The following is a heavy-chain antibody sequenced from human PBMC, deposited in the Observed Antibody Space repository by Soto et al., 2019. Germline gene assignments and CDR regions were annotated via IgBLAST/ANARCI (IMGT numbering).Heavy chain of an antibody. D-gene: IGHD3-3*01. CDR3: ARGEDFWRARNYYGMDV. V-gene: IGHV3-21*01. Sequence: GSLRLSCAASGFTFSSYSMNWVRQAPGKGLEWVSSISSSSSYIYYADSVKGRFTISRDNAKNSLYLQMNSLRAEDTAVYYCARGEDFWRARNYYGMDVWGQGTTVTVSS. CDR2: ISSSSSYI. CDR1: GFTFSSYS. J-gene: IGHJ6*02.